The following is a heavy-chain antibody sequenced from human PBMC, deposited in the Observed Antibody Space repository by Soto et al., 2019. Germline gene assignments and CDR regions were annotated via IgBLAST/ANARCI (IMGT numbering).Heavy chain of an antibody. D-gene: IGHD1-7*01. J-gene: IGHJ5*02. CDR1: GFTFSSYA. Sequence: GGSLRLSCAASGFTFSSYAMSWVRQAPGKGLEWVSAISGSGGSTYYADSVKGRFTISRDNSKNTLYLQMNSLRAEDTAVYYCSKELQRTGTPRPAWFDPWGQGSLVNVYS. V-gene: IGHV3-23*01. CDR3: SKELQRTGTPRPAWFDP. CDR2: ISGSGGST.